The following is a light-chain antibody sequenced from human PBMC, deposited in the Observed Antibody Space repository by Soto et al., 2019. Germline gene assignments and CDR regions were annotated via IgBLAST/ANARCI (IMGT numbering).Light chain of an antibody. J-gene: IGKJ2*01. CDR3: MQGTQWPYT. V-gene: IGKV2-30*02. CDR1: QSLVHSDGNSY. CDR2: KVS. Sequence: DVLMTQSPLSLPVTLGQPASVSCRSSQSLVHSDGNSYLSWFQQRPGQSPRRLIYKVSNRDSVVPDRFSGSGSDTDFTLKISRVEAEDVGVYYCMQGTQWPYTFGQGTQLEIK.